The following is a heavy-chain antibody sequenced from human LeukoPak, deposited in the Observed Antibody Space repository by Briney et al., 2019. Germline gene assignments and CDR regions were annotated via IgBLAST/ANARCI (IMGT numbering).Heavy chain of an antibody. D-gene: IGHD3-22*01. CDR3: ARHGITGYYDSSGYPLTSAFDI. Sequence: SETLSLTCTVSGYSISSGYDWGWIRQPPGKGLEWIGSIYYRRTTYYNPSLKSRVTISVDTSKNQFSLKLSSVTAADTAVYYCARHGITGYYDSSGYPLTSAFDIWGQGTMVTVSS. J-gene: IGHJ3*02. CDR1: GYSISSGYD. CDR2: IYYRRTT. V-gene: IGHV4-38-2*02.